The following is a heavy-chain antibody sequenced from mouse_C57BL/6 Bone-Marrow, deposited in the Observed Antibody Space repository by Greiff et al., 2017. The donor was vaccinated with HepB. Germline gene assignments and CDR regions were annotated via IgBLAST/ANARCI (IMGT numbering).Heavy chain of an antibody. D-gene: IGHD2-3*01. Sequence: VQLQQPGAELVKPGASVKMSCKASGYTFTSYWITWVKQRPGQGLEWIGDIYPGSGSTNYNEKFKSKATLTVDTSSSAAYMQLSSLTSEASAVYYSAREGYSWIAYWGEGTLVTVSA. CDR2: IYPGSGST. CDR3: AREGYSWIAY. CDR1: GYTFTSYW. V-gene: IGHV1-55*01. J-gene: IGHJ3*01.